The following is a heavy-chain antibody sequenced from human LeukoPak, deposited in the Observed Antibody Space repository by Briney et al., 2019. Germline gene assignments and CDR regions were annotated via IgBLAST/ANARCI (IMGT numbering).Heavy chain of an antibody. V-gene: IGHV3-23*01. CDR1: GFTFSSYA. Sequence: HSGGSLRLSCAASGFTFSSYAMSWVRQAPGKGLEWVSAISGSGGSTYYADSVKGRFTISRDNSKNTLYLQMNSLRAEDTAVYYCARPVTGTAPGPYYFDYWGQGTLVTVSS. D-gene: IGHD4-11*01. CDR3: ARPVTGTAPGPYYFDY. J-gene: IGHJ4*02. CDR2: ISGSGGST.